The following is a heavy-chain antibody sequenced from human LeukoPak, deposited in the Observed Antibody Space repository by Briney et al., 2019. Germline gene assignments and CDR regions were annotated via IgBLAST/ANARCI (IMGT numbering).Heavy chain of an antibody. CDR1: GFTVSSSY. CDR3: ARDLGQPHIS. D-gene: IGHD2-2*01. V-gene: IGHV3-66*01. J-gene: IGHJ5*02. CDR2: IYSGGTT. Sequence: PGGSLRLSCAASGFTVSSSYMSWVRQAPGKGLEWVSVIYSGGTTYYAESVKGRFTISRDSSKNTLYLQMNSLRAEDTGVYYCARDLGQPHISWGQGTLVTVSS.